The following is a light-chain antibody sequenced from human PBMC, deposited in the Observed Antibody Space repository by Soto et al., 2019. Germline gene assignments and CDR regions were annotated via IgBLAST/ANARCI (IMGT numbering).Light chain of an antibody. V-gene: IGKV1-39*01. Sequence: DIQMTQSPSSLSAYVGDRVTITCRASQTIGFYLNWYQQKPGKAPNLLIYAASSLPNGVPSRFSGSGSGTDFTLTISGLQPEDFATYYCQQSYGSSPITFGQGTRLETK. CDR3: QQSYGSSPIT. CDR2: AAS. CDR1: QTIGFY. J-gene: IGKJ5*01.